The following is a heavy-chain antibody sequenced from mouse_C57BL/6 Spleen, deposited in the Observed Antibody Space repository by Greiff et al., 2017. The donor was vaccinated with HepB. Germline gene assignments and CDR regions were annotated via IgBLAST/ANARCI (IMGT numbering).Heavy chain of an antibody. Sequence: EVQLQQSGPELVKPGASVKISCKASGYSFTDYNMNWVKQSNGKSLEWIGVINPNYGTTSYNQKFKGKATLTVDQSSSTAYMQLNSLRSVDSAVYDCARSEYAGSSPYSFDYWGQGTPLTVSS. CDR1: GYSFTDYN. CDR3: ARSEYAGSSPYSFDY. J-gene: IGHJ2*01. D-gene: IGHD1-1*01. V-gene: IGHV1-39*01. CDR2: INPNYGTT.